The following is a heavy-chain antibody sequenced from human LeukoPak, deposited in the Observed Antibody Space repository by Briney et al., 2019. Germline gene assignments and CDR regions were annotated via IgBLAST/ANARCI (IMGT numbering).Heavy chain of an antibody. V-gene: IGHV1-3*01. J-gene: IGHJ4*02. CDR1: GYTFTSYD. Sequence: ASVKVSCKASGYTFTSYDINWVRQATGQGLEWMGWINAGNGNTKYSQKFQARVTITRDTSASTAYMELSSLRSEDTAVYYCARDPIGSRWPYYFDYWGQGTLVTVSS. CDR3: ARDPIGSRWPYYFDY. CDR2: INAGNGNT. D-gene: IGHD6-13*01.